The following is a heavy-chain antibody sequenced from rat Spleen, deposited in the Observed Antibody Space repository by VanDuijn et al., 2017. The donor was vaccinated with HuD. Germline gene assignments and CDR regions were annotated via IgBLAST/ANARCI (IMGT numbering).Heavy chain of an antibody. CDR2: ITNSGGST. D-gene: IGHD2-1*01. V-gene: IGHV5S23*01. J-gene: IGHJ2*01. Sequence: EVQLVESGGGLVQPGRSLKLSCAASGFTFSNYYMAWVRQAPTKGLEWVASITNSGGSTYYRDSVKGRFTISRDNAKSTLYLQMDSLRSEDTATYYCTRVGRYRFDYWGQGVMVTVSS. CDR3: TRVGRYRFDY. CDR1: GFTFSNYY.